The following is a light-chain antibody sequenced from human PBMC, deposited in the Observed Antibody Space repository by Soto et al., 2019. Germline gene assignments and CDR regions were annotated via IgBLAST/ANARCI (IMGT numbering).Light chain of an antibody. CDR1: QGISSW. V-gene: IGKV1-12*01. Sequence: DIQMTQSPSSVSASVGDRVTITCRATQGISSWLAWYQQKPGKAPTLLIYAASILQSGVPSRFSGSGSGTDVTLTINNLQPEDFATYYCQQANSSPRTFGPGTKVDIK. J-gene: IGKJ3*01. CDR2: AAS. CDR3: QQANSSPRT.